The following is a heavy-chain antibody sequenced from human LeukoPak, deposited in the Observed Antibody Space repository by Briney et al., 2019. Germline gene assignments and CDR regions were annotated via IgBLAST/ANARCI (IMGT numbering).Heavy chain of an antibody. J-gene: IGHJ4*02. CDR2: IWNDGNNK. Sequence: GGSLRLSCAPSGFTFSNYGMEWVRQAPGKGLEWVALIWNDGNNKHYADSVKGRFSISRDNSKNTLYLQMNSLRAEDTAVYYCARHIWKGACRSTSCSSLDYWGQGTLVTVSS. CDR1: GFTFSNYG. CDR3: ARHIWKGACRSTSCSSLDY. V-gene: IGHV3-33*01. D-gene: IGHD2-2*01.